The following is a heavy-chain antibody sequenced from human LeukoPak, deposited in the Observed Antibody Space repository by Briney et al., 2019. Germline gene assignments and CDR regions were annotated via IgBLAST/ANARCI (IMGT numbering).Heavy chain of an antibody. Sequence: PGGSLRLSCAASGFTFSSYGMHWVRQAPGEGLEWVACIRYDGSNKYYADSVKGRFTISRDNSKNTLYLQMNSLRAEDTAVYYCAKGPYYYDSSGYSPFDYWGQGTLVTVSS. CDR1: GFTFSSYG. D-gene: IGHD3-22*01. CDR3: AKGPYYYDSSGYSPFDY. V-gene: IGHV3-30*02. J-gene: IGHJ4*02. CDR2: IRYDGSNK.